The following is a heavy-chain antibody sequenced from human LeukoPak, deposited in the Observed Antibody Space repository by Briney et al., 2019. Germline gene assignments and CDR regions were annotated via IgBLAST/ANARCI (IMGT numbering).Heavy chain of an antibody. CDR2: TSSNGFST. CDR1: GFTFSSYA. V-gene: IGHV3-64D*06. CDR3: VKDRGGYNYGLGYFDY. Sequence: PGGSLRLFCSASGFTFSSYAMHWVRQAPGKGLEYVSTTSSNGFSTYYADSVKGRFTISRDNSKNTLYLQMSSLRAEDTAVYYCVKDRGGYNYGLGYFDYWGQGTLVTVSS. D-gene: IGHD5-18*01. J-gene: IGHJ4*02.